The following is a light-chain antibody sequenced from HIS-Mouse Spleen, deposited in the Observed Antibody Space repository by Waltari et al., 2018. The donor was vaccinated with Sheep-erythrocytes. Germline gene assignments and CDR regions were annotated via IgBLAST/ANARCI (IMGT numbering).Light chain of an antibody. CDR2: DVS. CDR1: SSDVGGYNY. V-gene: IGLV2-11*01. Sequence: QSALTQPRSVSGSPGQSVTISCTGTSSDVGGYNYVSWYQQHPGKAHKLMIYDVSQRHSGVPDCFSGSKSGNTASLTISGRQAEDEADYYCCSYAGSYNHVFATGTKVTVL. J-gene: IGLJ1*01. CDR3: CSYAGSYNHV.